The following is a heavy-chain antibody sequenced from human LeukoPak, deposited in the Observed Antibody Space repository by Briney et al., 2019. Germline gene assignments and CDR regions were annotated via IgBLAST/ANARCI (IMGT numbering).Heavy chain of an antibody. J-gene: IGHJ6*03. CDR3: ARGVAVADPGYYYYYMDV. D-gene: IGHD6-19*01. V-gene: IGHV4-4*07. CDR2: IYTSGST. Sequence: SETLSLTCTVSGGSISSYYWSWFRQPAGKGLEWIGRIYTSGSTNYNPSLKSRVTMSVDTSKNQFSLKLSSVTAADTAVYYCARGVAVADPGYYYYYMDVWGKGTTVTVSS. CDR1: GGSISSYY.